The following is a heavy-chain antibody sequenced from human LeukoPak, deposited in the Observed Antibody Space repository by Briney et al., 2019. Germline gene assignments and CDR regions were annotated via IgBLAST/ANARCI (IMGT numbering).Heavy chain of an antibody. D-gene: IGHD3-22*01. Sequence: PGGSLRLSRAASGFTFAGFGMHWVRQAPGKGLEWVAVIWYDGSNKFYGDSVRGRFTISRDNSMNTLYLQMNSLRAEDTAVYYCAREEDYSDTSGHYFFDYWGQGTLVTVPS. V-gene: IGHV3-33*01. CDR1: GFTFAGFG. CDR2: IWYDGSNK. J-gene: IGHJ4*02. CDR3: AREEDYSDTSGHYFFDY.